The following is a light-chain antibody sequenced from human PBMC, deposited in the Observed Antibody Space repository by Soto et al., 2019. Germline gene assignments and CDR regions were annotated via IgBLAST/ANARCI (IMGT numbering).Light chain of an antibody. Sequence: QSALTQPPSASGSPGQSVTISCTGTSSDVGGYNYVSWYQQHPGKAPKLMIYEVSKRPSGVPDRFSGSMSGNTASLTVSGLQGEDEADYYCSSYAGSNNWNFGTGTKRTVL. CDR2: EVS. CDR3: SSYAGSNNWN. CDR1: SSDVGGYNY. V-gene: IGLV2-8*01. J-gene: IGLJ1*01.